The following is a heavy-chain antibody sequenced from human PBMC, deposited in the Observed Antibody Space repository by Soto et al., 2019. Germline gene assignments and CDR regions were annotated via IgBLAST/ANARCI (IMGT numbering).Heavy chain of an antibody. CDR2: IYYSGST. CDR1: GGAISSYY. D-gene: IGHD3-3*01. J-gene: IGHJ3*01. V-gene: IGHV4-59*01. CDR3: VSAAAVNYDFWSGYYKGDAFDV. Sequence: SETLSLTCTVSGGAISSYYWSWIRQPPGKRLEWIGYIYYSGSTNYNPPLKSRDTISVDTSKNQLSLKLSSVTAADTAVYYCVSAAAVNYDFWSGYYKGDAFDVWGQGTMVTVSS.